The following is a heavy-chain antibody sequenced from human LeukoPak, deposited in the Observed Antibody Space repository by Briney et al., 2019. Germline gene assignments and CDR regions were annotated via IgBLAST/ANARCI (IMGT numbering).Heavy chain of an antibody. J-gene: IGHJ5*02. Sequence: GGSLRLSCAASGFTFSSYSMNWVRQAPGKGLEWGSSISSSSSYIYYADSVKGRFTISRDNAKNSLYLQMNSLRAEDTAVYYCAIEDYYGSGSYGLPNWFDPWGQGTLVTVSS. CDR2: ISSSSSYI. D-gene: IGHD3-10*01. CDR3: AIEDYYGSGSYGLPNWFDP. V-gene: IGHV3-21*01. CDR1: GFTFSSYS.